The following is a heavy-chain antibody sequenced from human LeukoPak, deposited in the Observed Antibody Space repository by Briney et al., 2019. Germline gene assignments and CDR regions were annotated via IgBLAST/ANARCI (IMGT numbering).Heavy chain of an antibody. CDR2: MNSNSGNT. CDR1: GYTFTSYD. D-gene: IGHD3-22*01. V-gene: IGHV1-8*01. Sequence: ASVKVSCKASGYTFTSYDINWVRQATGQGLEWMGWMNSNSGNTGYAQKFQGRVTMTRNTSISTAYMELSSLRSEDTAVYYCARDSSSGYYYWFDPWGQGTLVTVSS. J-gene: IGHJ5*02. CDR3: ARDSSSGYYYWFDP.